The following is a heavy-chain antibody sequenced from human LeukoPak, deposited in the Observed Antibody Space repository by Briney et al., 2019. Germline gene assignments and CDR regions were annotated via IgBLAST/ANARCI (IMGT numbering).Heavy chain of an antibody. V-gene: IGHV1-2*02. D-gene: IGHD3-22*01. CDR2: INPNSGGT. J-gene: IGHJ4*02. CDR1: GYTFTGYY. Sequence: ASVKVSCKASGYTFTGYYMHWVRQAPGQGLEWMGRINPNSGGTNYAQKFQGRVTMTRDTSISTAYMELSRLRSDDTAVYYCARDSHYYYDSSGYYYGHERPQEYYFDYWGQGTLVTVSS. CDR3: ARDSHYYYDSSGYYYGHERPQEYYFDY.